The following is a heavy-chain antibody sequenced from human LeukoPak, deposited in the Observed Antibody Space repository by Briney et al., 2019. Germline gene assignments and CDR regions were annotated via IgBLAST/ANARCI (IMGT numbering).Heavy chain of an antibody. Sequence: GGSLRLSCAASGFTFIRTGMHWVRQAPGKGLEWVAFIRYDGSDAFYIDSVKGRFTISRDNSKSLVYLQMNILRPEDTAVYFCAKEDYYDRTGTRFGLKYWGQGTLVAVSS. CDR2: IRYDGSDA. J-gene: IGHJ4*02. CDR3: AKEDYYDRTGTRFGLKY. V-gene: IGHV3-30*02. D-gene: IGHD3-22*01. CDR1: GFTFIRTG.